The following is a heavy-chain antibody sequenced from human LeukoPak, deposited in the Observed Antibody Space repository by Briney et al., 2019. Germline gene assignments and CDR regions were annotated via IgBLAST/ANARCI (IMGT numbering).Heavy chain of an antibody. CDR3: ASHPRTDIVVVPAADDAFDI. V-gene: IGHV3-20*04. CDR1: GFTFDDYG. CDR2: ISWNGGII. J-gene: IGHJ3*02. D-gene: IGHD2-2*01. Sequence: GGSLRLSCVASGFTFDDYGMFWVRQTPGKGLEWVSGISWNGGIIVYADSVKGRFTISRDNAKNSLFLQMNSLRAEDTAVYYCASHPRTDIVVVPAADDAFDIWGQGTMVTVSS.